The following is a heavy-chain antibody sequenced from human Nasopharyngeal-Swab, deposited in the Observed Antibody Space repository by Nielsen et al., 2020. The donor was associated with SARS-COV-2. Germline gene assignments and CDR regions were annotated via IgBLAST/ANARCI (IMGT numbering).Heavy chain of an antibody. J-gene: IGHJ6*02. D-gene: IGHD3-22*01. Sequence: SETLSLTCAVYGGSFNDYYWSWIRQPPGKGLEWLGEINYRGNDNYNPSLKSRVTISVDTSKNQFSLKLSSVTAADAGLYFCAREGGYYDSRGDSTFYGMDVWGQGTTVTVSS. CDR2: INYRGND. CDR1: GGSFNDYY. V-gene: IGHV4-34*01. CDR3: AREGGYYDSRGDSTFYGMDV.